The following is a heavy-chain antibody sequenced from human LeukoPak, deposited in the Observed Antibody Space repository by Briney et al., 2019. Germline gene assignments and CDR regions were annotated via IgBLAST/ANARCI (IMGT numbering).Heavy chain of an antibody. CDR1: GFTFSSYW. V-gene: IGHV3-21*01. CDR3: ARDTHYYDSSGSMLYYFDY. CDR2: ISSSSSYI. J-gene: IGHJ4*02. D-gene: IGHD3-22*01. Sequence: PGGSLRLSCAASGFTFSSYWMSWVRQAPGKGLEWVSSISSSSSYIYYADSVKGRFTISRDNAKNSLYLQMNSLRAEDTAVYYCARDTHYYDSSGSMLYYFDYWGQGTLVTVSS.